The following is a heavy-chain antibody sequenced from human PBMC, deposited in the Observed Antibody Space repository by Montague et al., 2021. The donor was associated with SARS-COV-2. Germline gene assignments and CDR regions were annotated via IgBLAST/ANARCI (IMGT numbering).Heavy chain of an antibody. V-gene: IGHV4-59*02. J-gene: IGHJ3*02. Sequence: ETRSLTCTVSGASVGSSDWGWIRQSPGKGLEWIGYFYSVGSTDYNPSLKSRATISRDTSKNQFSLKVRSVTAADTAVYYCARETMTADAFDIWGQGTMVTVSS. D-gene: IGHD1-14*01. CDR3: ARETMTADAFDI. CDR1: GASVGSSD. CDR2: FYSVGST.